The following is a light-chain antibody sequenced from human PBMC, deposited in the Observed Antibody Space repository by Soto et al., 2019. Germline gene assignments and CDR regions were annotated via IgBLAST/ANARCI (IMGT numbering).Light chain of an antibody. CDR1: QRVLYSSNNKNY. Sequence: DVVMTQSPDALAVSLGEGATINCKSSQRVLYSSNNKNYLAWYQQKPGQPPKLXIYGASTRESGVPDRFSGSGSGTDFTLTISSRQAEDVAVYYCQQYYSTPITFGQGTRLEIK. CDR3: QQYYSTPIT. CDR2: GAS. V-gene: IGKV4-1*01. J-gene: IGKJ5*01.